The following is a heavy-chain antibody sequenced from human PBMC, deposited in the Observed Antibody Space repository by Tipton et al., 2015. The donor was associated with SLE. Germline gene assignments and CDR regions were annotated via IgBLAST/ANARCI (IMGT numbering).Heavy chain of an antibody. CDR1: GGSISSYY. CDR3: ARRDGYNGDDAFDL. CDR2: IYFSGIP. Sequence: TLSLICTVSGGSISSYYWSWIRQPPGQGLEWIGYIYFSGIPYYNPSLKSRVTISVDTSKNHFSLKLSSVTAADTAVYHCARRDGYNGDDAFDLWGQGTMVIVSS. J-gene: IGHJ3*01. D-gene: IGHD5-24*01. V-gene: IGHV4-59*01.